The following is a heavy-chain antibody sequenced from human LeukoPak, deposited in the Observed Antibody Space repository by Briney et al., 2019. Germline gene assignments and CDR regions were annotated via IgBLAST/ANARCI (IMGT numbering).Heavy chain of an antibody. V-gene: IGHV4-34*01. CDR2: INHTGNT. D-gene: IGHD4-17*01. CDR1: GGSFRGYY. Sequence: SETLSLTCAVYGGSFRGYYWSWIRQPPGKGLEWIGEINHTGNTGYNPSLKSRVTISVDTSKNQFSLKLSSVTAADTAVYYCARKTVPTGVDYWGQGTLVTVSS. J-gene: IGHJ4*02. CDR3: ARKTVPTGVDY.